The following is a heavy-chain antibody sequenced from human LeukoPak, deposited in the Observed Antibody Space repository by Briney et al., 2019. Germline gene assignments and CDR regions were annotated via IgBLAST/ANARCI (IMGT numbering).Heavy chain of an antibody. CDR3: ARVAGSGWSLTPFDY. D-gene: IGHD6-19*01. J-gene: IGHJ4*02. CDR1: GYTFTGYY. CDR2: INPNSGGT. Sequence: ASVKVSCKASGYTFTGYYMHWVRQAPGQGLEWMGWINPNSGGTNYAQKFQGRVTMTRDTSTSTVYMELSSLRSEDTAVYYCARVAGSGWSLTPFDYWGQGTLVTVSS. V-gene: IGHV1-2*02.